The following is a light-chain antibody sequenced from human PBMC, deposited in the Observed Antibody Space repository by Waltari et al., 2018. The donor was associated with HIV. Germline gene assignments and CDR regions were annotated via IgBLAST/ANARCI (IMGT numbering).Light chain of an antibody. CDR2: SNN. V-gene: IGLV1-44*01. J-gene: IGLJ3*02. CDR3: AAWDDSLNGPWV. CDR1: SSNIGSNT. Sequence: QSVLTQPPSASGTPGQRVTISCSGSSSNIGSNTVNWYQQLPGTAPKLPIYSNNQRPSGAPDRFSGAKSGTSASLAISGLQSEDEADYYCAAWDDSLNGPWVFGGGTKLTVL.